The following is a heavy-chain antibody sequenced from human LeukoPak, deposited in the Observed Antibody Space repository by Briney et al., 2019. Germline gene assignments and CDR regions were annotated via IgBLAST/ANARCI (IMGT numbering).Heavy chain of an antibody. V-gene: IGHV3-48*03. Sequence: GGSLRLSCAGSGFTFSNYEMNWLRQAPGKGLEWVSYITGNGGNVNYADSVKGRFTISRDNAKNSLYLQMSSLRVEDTAIYYCAREGESADRDAFDIWGQGTMVTVSS. J-gene: IGHJ3*02. CDR3: AREGESADRDAFDI. CDR1: GFTFSNYE. D-gene: IGHD3-16*01. CDR2: ITGNGGNV.